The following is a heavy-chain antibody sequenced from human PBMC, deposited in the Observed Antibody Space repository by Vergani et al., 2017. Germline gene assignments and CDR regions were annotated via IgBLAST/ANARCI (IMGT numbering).Heavy chain of an antibody. D-gene: IGHD6-13*01. CDR2: ISAYNGNT. J-gene: IGHJ4*02. CDR1: GYTFTSYG. V-gene: IGHV1-18*01. Sequence: QVQLVQSGAEVKKPGASVKVSRKASGYTFTSYGISWVRQAPGHGLEWMGWISAYNGNTNYAQKLQGRVTMTTDTSTSTAYMELRSLRSDDTAVYYCARDPRISSSWYDRRQSSPPGPHYWGQGTLVIVSS. CDR3: ARDPRISSSWYDRRQSSPPGPHY.